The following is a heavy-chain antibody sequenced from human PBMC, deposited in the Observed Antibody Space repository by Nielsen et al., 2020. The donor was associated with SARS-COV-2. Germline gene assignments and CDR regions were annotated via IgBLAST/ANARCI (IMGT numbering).Heavy chain of an antibody. CDR1: GDSISSGGYS. V-gene: IGHV4-30-2*01. CDR3: ARHSPGGAFDI. Sequence: SETLSLTCGVFGDSISSGGYSWSWIRQPPGKGLEWIGYIYHSGSTYYNPSLKSRVTISVDRSKNQFSLKLSSVTAADTAVYYCARHSPGGAFDIWGQGTMVTVSS. CDR2: IYHSGST. J-gene: IGHJ3*02. D-gene: IGHD3-16*01.